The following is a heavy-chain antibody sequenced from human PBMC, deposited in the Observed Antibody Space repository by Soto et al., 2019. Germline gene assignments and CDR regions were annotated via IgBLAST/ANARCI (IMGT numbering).Heavy chain of an antibody. V-gene: IGHV3-23*01. CDR2: IRGSGGST. Sequence: EVQLLESGGGLVQPGGSLRLSCAASGFTFSSYAMSWVRQAPGKGLEWVSAIRGSGGSTYYADSVKGRFTISRDNSKNTRYLQMNSLRAEDTDVYYCAKWSAGLWFGECLWGQGTLVTVSS. J-gene: IGHJ4*02. D-gene: IGHD3-10*01. CDR3: AKWSAGLWFGECL. CDR1: GFTFSSYA.